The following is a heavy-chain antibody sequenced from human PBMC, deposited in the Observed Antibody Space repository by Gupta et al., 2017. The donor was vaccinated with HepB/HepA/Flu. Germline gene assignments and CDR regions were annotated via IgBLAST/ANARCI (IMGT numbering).Heavy chain of an antibody. CDR2: IIPIFGTA. Sequence: QVQLVQSGAEVKKPGSSVKVSCKASGGTFSSSAISWVRQAPGQGLAWMGGIIPIFGTANYAQKFQGRVTITADKSTSTAYMELSSLRSEDTAVYYCARGGLDCSGGSCPRFGPYYYYYMDVWGKGTTVTVSS. J-gene: IGHJ6*03. CDR1: GGTFSSSA. V-gene: IGHV1-69*06. CDR3: ARGGLDCSGGSCPRFGPYYYYYMDV. D-gene: IGHD2-15*01.